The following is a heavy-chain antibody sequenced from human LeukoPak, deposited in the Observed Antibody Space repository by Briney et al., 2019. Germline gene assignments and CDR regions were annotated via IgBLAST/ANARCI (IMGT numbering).Heavy chain of an antibody. CDR2: ISSSSSYI. Sequence: GGSLRLSCAASGFTFSSYSMNWVRQAPGKGLEWVSSISSSSSYIYYADSVKGRFTISRDNAKNSLYLQMNSLRAEDTAVYYCARAVVVPAAMGYWGQGTLVTVSS. CDR1: GFTFSSYS. V-gene: IGHV3-21*01. CDR3: ARAVVVPAAMGY. D-gene: IGHD2-2*01. J-gene: IGHJ4*02.